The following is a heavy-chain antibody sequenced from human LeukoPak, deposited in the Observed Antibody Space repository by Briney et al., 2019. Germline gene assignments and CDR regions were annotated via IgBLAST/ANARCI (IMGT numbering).Heavy chain of an antibody. CDR1: GYTFTSYD. CDR2: MNPNSGNT. Sequence: ASVKVSCKASGYTFTSYDINWVRQATGQGLEWMGWMNPNSGNTGYAQRFQGRVTMTRNTSISTAYMGLSSLRSEDTAVYYCARGRDSSSWYEAFGYWGQGTLVTVSS. J-gene: IGHJ4*02. CDR3: ARGRDSSSWYEAFGY. D-gene: IGHD6-13*01. V-gene: IGHV1-8*01.